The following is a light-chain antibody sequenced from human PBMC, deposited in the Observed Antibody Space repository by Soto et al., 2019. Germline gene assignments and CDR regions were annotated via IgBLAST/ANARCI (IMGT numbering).Light chain of an antibody. CDR3: CSYAGSSTWV. J-gene: IGLJ3*02. CDR2: DVN. CDR1: RSDVGGYNH. Sequence: QSALTQPASVSGSPGQSITISCTGTRSDVGGYNHVSWYQQHPGKAPKLMIYDVNKRPSGVSNHFSSSKSGNTASLTISGLQVEDEADYYCCSYAGSSTWVFGGGTMLTVL. V-gene: IGLV2-23*02.